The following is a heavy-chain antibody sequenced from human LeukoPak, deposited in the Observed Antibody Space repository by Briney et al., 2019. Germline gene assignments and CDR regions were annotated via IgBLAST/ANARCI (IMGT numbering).Heavy chain of an antibody. D-gene: IGHD5-18*01. Sequence: SETLSLTCTVSGYSISTGYYWGWIRQPPGKGLEWIGSMYHSGSTYYNPSLKSRVTMSADTSKNQFSLKLSSVTAADTAVYYCARTAMVPYWSGLARRSYYFDYWGQGTLVTVSS. J-gene: IGHJ4*02. CDR1: GYSISTGYY. V-gene: IGHV4-38-2*02. CDR2: MYHSGST. CDR3: ARTAMVPYWSGLARRSYYFDY.